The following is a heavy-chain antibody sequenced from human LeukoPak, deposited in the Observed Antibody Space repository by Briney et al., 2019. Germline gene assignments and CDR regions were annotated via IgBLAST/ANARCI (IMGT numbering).Heavy chain of an antibody. V-gene: IGHV4-59*08. CDR1: GGSISSYY. Sequence: PSETLSLTCTVSGGSISSYYWSWILQPPGKGLEWIGYIYYSGSTNYNPSLKSRVTISVDTSKNQFSLKLSSVTAADTAVYYCARHSVDAFDIWGQGTMVTVSS. J-gene: IGHJ3*02. D-gene: IGHD6-19*01. CDR3: ARHSVDAFDI. CDR2: IYYSGST.